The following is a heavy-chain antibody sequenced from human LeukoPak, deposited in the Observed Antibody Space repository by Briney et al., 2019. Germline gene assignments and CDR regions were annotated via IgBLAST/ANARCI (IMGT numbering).Heavy chain of an antibody. V-gene: IGHV3-30-3*01. Sequence: GGSLRLSCAASGFTFSSYAMHWVRQAPGKGLEWVAVISYDGSNKYYADSVKGRFTISRDNSKNTLYLQMNSLRAEATAVYYCARDSGPIVYYYYMDVWGKGTTVTVSS. CDR3: ARDSGPIVYYYYMDV. J-gene: IGHJ6*03. CDR2: ISYDGSNK. CDR1: GFTFSSYA. D-gene: IGHD3-22*01.